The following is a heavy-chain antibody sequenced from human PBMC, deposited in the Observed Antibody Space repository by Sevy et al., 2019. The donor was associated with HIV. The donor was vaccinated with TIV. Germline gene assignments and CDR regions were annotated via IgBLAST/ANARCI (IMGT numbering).Heavy chain of an antibody. Sequence: GGSLRLSCAASGFTFSDYYMSWIRQAPGKGLEWVSYISSSGSTIYYADSVKGRFTISRDNAKNSLYLQMNSLRAEDTAVYYCARSNIAARLNWFDPWGQGTLVTVS. J-gene: IGHJ5*02. CDR3: ARSNIAARLNWFDP. CDR2: ISSSGSTI. D-gene: IGHD6-6*01. V-gene: IGHV3-11*01. CDR1: GFTFSDYY.